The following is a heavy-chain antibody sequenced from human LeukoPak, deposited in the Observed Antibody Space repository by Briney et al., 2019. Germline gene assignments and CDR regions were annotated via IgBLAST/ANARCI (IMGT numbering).Heavy chain of an antibody. Sequence: ASVKVSCKVSGYTLTELSMHWVRQAPGKGLNGMGGLDPEDGETICAQKFQGRVTMTEDTSTDTAYMELSSLRSEDTAVYYCATGGDCSSTSCYPDYWGQGTLVTVTS. V-gene: IGHV1-24*01. D-gene: IGHD2-2*01. CDR3: ATGGDCSSTSCYPDY. CDR1: GYTLTELS. CDR2: LDPEDGET. J-gene: IGHJ4*02.